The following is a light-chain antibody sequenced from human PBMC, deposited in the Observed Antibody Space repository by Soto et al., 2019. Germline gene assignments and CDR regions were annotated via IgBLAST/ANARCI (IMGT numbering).Light chain of an antibody. CDR2: GAS. J-gene: IGKJ1*01. CDR1: QSVSSSY. V-gene: IGKV3-20*01. CDR3: PQYGSSPWT. Sequence: EIVLTQSPGTLSLSPGERATLSCRASQSVSSSYLACYQQKPGQAPRPLIYGASSRAIGIPDRFSGSGSGTNFTLTISRLEPEDFAVYYCPQYGSSPWTFGQGTKVEIK.